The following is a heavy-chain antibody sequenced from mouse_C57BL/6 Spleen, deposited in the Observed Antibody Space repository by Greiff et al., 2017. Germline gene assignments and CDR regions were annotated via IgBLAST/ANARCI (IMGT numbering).Heavy chain of an antibody. CDR1: GYAFSSYW. CDR2: IYPGDGDT. V-gene: IGHV1-80*01. CDR3: ARGGGWLPQPGYYAMDY. J-gene: IGHJ4*01. D-gene: IGHD2-3*01. Sequence: LEESGAELVKPGASVKISCKASGYAFSSYWMNWVKQRPGKGLEWIGQIYPGDGDTNYNGKFKGKATLTADKSSSTDYMQLSSLTAEDSAVYFCARGGGWLPQPGYYAMDYWGQGTSVTVSS.